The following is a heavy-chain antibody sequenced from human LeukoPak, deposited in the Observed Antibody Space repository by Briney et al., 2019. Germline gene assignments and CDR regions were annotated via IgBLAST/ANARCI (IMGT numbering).Heavy chain of an antibody. CDR2: INPNSGGT. CDR1: GYTFTGYY. V-gene: IGHV1-2*02. J-gene: IGHJ5*02. CDR3: ARAGITGTSWFDP. D-gene: IGHD1-7*01. Sequence: ASVKVSCKASGYTFTGYYMHWVRQAPGQGLEWMGWINPNSGGTNYAQKFQGRVTMTRDTSNSTAYMELSRLRSDDTAVYYCARAGITGTSWFDPWGQGTLVTVSS.